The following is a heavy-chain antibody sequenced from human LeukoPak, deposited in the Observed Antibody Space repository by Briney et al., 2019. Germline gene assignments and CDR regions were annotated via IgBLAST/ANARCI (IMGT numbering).Heavy chain of an antibody. V-gene: IGHV1-69*13. CDR1: GGTFSSYA. D-gene: IGHD2-2*01. Sequence: SVKVSCKASGGTFSSYAISWVRQAPGQGLEWMGGIIPIFGTANYAQKFQGRVTITADESTSTAYMELSSLRSEDTAVYYCARGVRGYCSSTSCYETDSYYYYMDVWGKGTTVTISS. CDR2: IIPIFGTA. J-gene: IGHJ6*03. CDR3: ARGVRGYCSSTSCYETDSYYYYMDV.